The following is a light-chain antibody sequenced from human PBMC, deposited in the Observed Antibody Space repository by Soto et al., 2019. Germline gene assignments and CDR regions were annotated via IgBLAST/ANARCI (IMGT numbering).Light chain of an antibody. CDR3: QQYYTTPRALT. J-gene: IGKJ4*01. CDR1: QSVLYSSNNKNY. Sequence: DIVMTQSPGSLAVSLGERATINCKSSQSVLYSSNNKNYLAWYQQKPGQPPKLLFYWASFRESGVPDRFSGSGSGTDFTLTISSLQAEDVAVYYCQQYYTTPRALTFGGGTKVEIK. V-gene: IGKV4-1*01. CDR2: WAS.